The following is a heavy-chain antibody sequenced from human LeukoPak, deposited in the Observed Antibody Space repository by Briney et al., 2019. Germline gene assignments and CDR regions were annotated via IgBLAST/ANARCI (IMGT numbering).Heavy chain of an antibody. D-gene: IGHD2-15*01. CDR3: ARTYCSGGSCYSVWFDP. J-gene: IGHJ5*02. Sequence: GASVKVSCKASGYTLTGYYMYWGRQAPGQGLEWMGWINPNSGGTNYAQKFQGRVTMTRDTSISTAYMELRRLRSDDTAVYYCARTYCSGGSCYSVWFDPWGQGTLVTVSS. CDR1: GYTLTGYY. V-gene: IGHV1-2*02. CDR2: INPNSGGT.